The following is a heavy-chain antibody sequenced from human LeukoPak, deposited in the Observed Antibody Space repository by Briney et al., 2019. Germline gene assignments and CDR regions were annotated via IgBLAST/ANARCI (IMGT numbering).Heavy chain of an antibody. D-gene: IGHD3-22*01. V-gene: IGHV4-4*07. Sequence: PSETLSLTCTVSGDSMSSFYWDWIRQPAGKGLQLIGRIYTSGVTNYNPSLKSRVTMSVDTSRNQFSLKLNSVTAADTAVYYCAREWTSGDGSGYPYYFDYWGPGTLVTVSS. J-gene: IGHJ4*02. CDR3: AREWTSGDGSGYPYYFDY. CDR1: GDSMSSFY. CDR2: IYTSGVT.